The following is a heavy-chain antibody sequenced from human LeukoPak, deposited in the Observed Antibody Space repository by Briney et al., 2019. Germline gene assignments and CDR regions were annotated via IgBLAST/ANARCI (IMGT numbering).Heavy chain of an antibody. V-gene: IGHV4-59*01. CDR1: GGSISSYY. CDR3: ARTDCTNGVCYTFHFDY. D-gene: IGHD2-8*01. Sequence: SETLSLTCTVSGGSISSYYLSWIRQPPGKGLEWIGYIYYSGSTNYNPSLKSRVTISVDTSKNQFSLKLSSVTAADTAVYYCARTDCTNGVCYTFHFDYWGQGTLVTVSS. J-gene: IGHJ4*02. CDR2: IYYSGST.